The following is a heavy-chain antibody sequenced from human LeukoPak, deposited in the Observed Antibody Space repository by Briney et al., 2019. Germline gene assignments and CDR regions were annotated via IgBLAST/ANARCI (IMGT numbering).Heavy chain of an antibody. CDR2: ISSSSSNI. CDR1: GFPLSSYS. CDR3: VRVKGTYFDY. D-gene: IGHD1-1*01. Sequence: GGSLRLSCAPSGFPLSSYSINWVRLAPGRGLEWVSYISSSSSNIYYLDSVQGRLTVSRDNDKNSLFLQIDSPRAEDTAAYYCVRVKGTYFDYWGQGTLVTVSS. V-gene: IGHV3-48*01. J-gene: IGHJ4*02.